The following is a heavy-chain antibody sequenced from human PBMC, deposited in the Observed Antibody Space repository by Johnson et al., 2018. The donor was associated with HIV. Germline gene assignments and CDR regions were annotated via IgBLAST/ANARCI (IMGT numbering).Heavy chain of an antibody. CDR3: ARDRARDAVDV. CDR2: ISGSGGST. CDR1: GFTFGDFG. V-gene: IGHV3-23*04. J-gene: IGHJ3*01. Sequence: VQLVESGGGVVRPGGSLRLSCAASGFTFGDFGMNWVRQAPGKGLEWVSAISGSGGSTYYADSVKGRFTISRDNSKNSLYLQMNSLRAEDTAVYYCARDRARDAVDVWGQGTMVTVSS.